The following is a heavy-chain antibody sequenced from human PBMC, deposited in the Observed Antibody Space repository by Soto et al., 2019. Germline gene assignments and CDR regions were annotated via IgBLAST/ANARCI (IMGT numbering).Heavy chain of an antibody. CDR3: TRALQPLPPTDPRFDP. J-gene: IGHJ5*02. CDR2: IRSKAYGGTT. CDR1: GFTFGDYA. D-gene: IGHD2-2*01. Sequence: PGGSLRLSCTASGFTFGDYAMSWFRQAPGKGVEWVGFIRSKAYGGTTEYAASVKVRFTISRDDSKSIAYLQMNSLKTEATAVYYCTRALQPLPPTDPRFDPWGQVTLVAVSS. V-gene: IGHV3-49*03.